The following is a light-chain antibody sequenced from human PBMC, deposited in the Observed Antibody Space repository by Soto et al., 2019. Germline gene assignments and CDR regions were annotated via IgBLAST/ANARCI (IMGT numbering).Light chain of an antibody. J-gene: IGLJ2*01. CDR2: EVS. V-gene: IGLV2-8*01. CDR1: SSDVGDYNY. Sequence: QSALTQPPSASGTPGQSVTIPCTGTSSDVGDYNYVSWYQQHPGKAPKLMIYEVSRRPSGVPDRFSGSKSGNTVSLTVSGLQAEDEADYYCSSNAGSNNLVFGGGTKLTVL. CDR3: SSNAGSNNLV.